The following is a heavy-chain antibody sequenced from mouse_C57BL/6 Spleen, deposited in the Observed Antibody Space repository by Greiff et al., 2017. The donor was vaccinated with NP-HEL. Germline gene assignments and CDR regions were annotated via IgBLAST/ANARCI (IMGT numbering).Heavy chain of an antibody. CDR2: ISSGGSYT. J-gene: IGHJ3*01. V-gene: IGHV5-6*01. D-gene: IGHD2-3*01. CDR3: ARHDGSPFAY. Sequence: VQLKESGGDLVKPGGSLKLSCAASGFTFSSYGMSWVRQTPDKRLEWVATISSGGSYTYYPDSVKGRFTISRDNAKNTLYLQMSSLKSEDTAMYYCARHDGSPFAYWGQGTLVTVSA. CDR1: GFTFSSYG.